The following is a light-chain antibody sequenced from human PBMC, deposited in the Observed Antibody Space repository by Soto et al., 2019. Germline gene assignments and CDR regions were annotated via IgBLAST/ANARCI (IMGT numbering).Light chain of an antibody. V-gene: IGKV1-5*01. CDR2: DAS. Sequence: DIQMTQAPSTLLASVGHGVTITGRASESISRWLAWYQQKPAKAPQLWSYDASNVESGVPSRFSRSGSGTEFTLTISSLQPDDFATYYCQQYDSFSKTFGRGTK. J-gene: IGKJ1*01. CDR1: ESISRW. CDR3: QQYDSFSKT.